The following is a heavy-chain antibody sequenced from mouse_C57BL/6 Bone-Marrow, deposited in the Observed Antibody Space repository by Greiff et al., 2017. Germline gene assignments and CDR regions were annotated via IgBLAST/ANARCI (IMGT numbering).Heavy chain of an antibody. J-gene: IGHJ3*01. Sequence: QVQLKESGAELARPGASVKLSCKASGYTFTSYGISWVKQRTGQGLEWIGAIYPRSGNTYYNEKFKGKATLTADKSSSTAYMELRSLTSEDSAVYFCARSDRFAYWGQGTLVTVSA. CDR1: GYTFTSYG. V-gene: IGHV1-81*01. CDR2: IYPRSGNT. CDR3: ARSDRFAY.